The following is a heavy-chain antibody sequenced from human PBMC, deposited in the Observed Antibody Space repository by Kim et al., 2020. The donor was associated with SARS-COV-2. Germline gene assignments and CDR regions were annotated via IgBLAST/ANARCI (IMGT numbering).Heavy chain of an antibody. Sequence: SETLSLTSSVSGGSISGYYWSWIRQPPGKGLEWIGSIDYSGSTYYNPSLKSRLTIFVDTSKNRFSLKLSSVTAADTAVYYCARRASGQWLLYYFDYWGQGTLVTVSS. D-gene: IGHD6-19*01. J-gene: IGHJ4*02. V-gene: IGHV4-59*05. CDR2: IDYSGST. CDR1: GGSISGYY. CDR3: ARRASGQWLLYYFDY.